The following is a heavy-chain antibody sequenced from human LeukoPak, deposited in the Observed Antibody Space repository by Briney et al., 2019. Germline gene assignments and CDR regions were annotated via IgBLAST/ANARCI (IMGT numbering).Heavy chain of an antibody. CDR3: ARGPSRANAFDY. V-gene: IGHV3-21*01. CDR1: GFTFRSYS. Sequence: GGSLRLSCAASGFTFRSYSMNWVRQAPGKGLEWVSSISSSSSYIYYADSVKGRFTISRDNAKNSLYLQMNSLRAEDTAVYYCARGPSRANAFDYWGQGTLVTVSS. CDR2: ISSSSSYI. D-gene: IGHD2-8*01. J-gene: IGHJ4*02.